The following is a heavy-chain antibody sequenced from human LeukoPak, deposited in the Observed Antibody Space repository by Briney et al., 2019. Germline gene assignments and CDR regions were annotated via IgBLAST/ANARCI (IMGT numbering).Heavy chain of an antibody. D-gene: IGHD6-13*01. J-gene: IGHJ4*02. CDR1: GFTFSDYH. CDR2: ISNGGDI. Sequence: GGSLRLSCAASGFTFSDYHMAWIRQAPGKGLQWVSYISNGGDIYYADSVKGRFTISRDNAKNSLYLQMNSLRAEDTALYYCEKDIEAAGLFFDYWGQGTLVTVSS. CDR3: EKDIEAAGLFFDY. V-gene: IGHV3-11*04.